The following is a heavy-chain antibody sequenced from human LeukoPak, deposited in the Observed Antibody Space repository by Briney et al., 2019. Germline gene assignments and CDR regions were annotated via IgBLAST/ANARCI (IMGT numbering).Heavy chain of an antibody. CDR1: GGSISSYY. V-gene: IGHV4-59*01. Sequence: AETLSLTCTVSGGSISSYYWSWIRQPPGKGLEWIGYIYYSGSTNYNPSLKSRVTISVDTSKNQFSLKLSSVTAADTAVYYCARETSQKGAHYMDVWGKGTTVTISS. CDR2: IYYSGST. D-gene: IGHD3-16*01. J-gene: IGHJ6*03. CDR3: ARETSQKGAHYMDV.